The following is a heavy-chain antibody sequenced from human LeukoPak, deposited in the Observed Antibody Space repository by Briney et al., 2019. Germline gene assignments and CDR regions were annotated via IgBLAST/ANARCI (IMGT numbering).Heavy chain of an antibody. CDR3: ARPSLNTGSYFDY. CDR2: IKQDGSEI. V-gene: IGHV3-7*01. D-gene: IGHD1-26*01. J-gene: IGHJ4*02. Sequence: GGSLRLSCEASGFSFSNYWMSWVRQAPGKGLEWVANIKQDGSEIYYVDSVRGRFTISRDNAKNSLYLQMNSLRAEDTAVYYCARPSLNTGSYFDYWGQGILVTVSS. CDR1: GFSFSNYW.